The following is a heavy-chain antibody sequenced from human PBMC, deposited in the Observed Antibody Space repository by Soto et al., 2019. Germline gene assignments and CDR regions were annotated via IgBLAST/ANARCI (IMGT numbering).Heavy chain of an antibody. CDR1: GGSISGYY. CDR3: ARYRRGTGWYYLDY. CDR2: IYDSGST. V-gene: IGHV4-59*01. D-gene: IGHD6-19*01. Sequence: PSETLSLTCSVSGGSISGYYWSWIRQPPGKGLEWIGYIYDSGSTNYSPSLQSRVTMSVDRSKNQFSLALTSVTAADTALYFCARYRRGTGWYYLDYWGQGILVTVSS. J-gene: IGHJ4*02.